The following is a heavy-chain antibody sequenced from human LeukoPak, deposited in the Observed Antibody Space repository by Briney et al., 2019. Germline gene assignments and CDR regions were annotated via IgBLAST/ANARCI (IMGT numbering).Heavy chain of an antibody. CDR1: GFTFDDYG. Sequence: PGGSLRLSCAASGFTFDDYGMSWVRQAPGKGLEWVSGINWNGGSTGYADSVKGRFTISRDNAKNSLYLQMNSLRADDTAVYYCARALAVAGTGGFDPWGQGTLVTVSS. D-gene: IGHD6-19*01. CDR3: ARALAVAGTGGFDP. J-gene: IGHJ5*02. CDR2: INWNGGST. V-gene: IGHV3-20*04.